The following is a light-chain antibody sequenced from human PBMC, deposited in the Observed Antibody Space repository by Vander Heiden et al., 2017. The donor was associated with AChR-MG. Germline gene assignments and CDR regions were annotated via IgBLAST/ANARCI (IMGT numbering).Light chain of an antibody. CDR2: WAS. J-gene: IGKJ1*01. CDR1: KSVLYSSNNKNY. V-gene: IGKV4-1*01. Sequence: DIFMTQTPHSLAVSMCERATLNCKSSKSVLYSSNNKNYLAWYQQKPGQPPKLLIYWASTRESGVPDRFSGSGSGTDFTLTISSLQAEDVAVYYCQQYDSNPWAFGQGTKVEIK. CDR3: QQYDSNPWA.